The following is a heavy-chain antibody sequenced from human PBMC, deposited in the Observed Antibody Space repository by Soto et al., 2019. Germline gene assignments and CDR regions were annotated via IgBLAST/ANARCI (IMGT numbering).Heavy chain of an antibody. J-gene: IGHJ5*02. V-gene: IGHV4-61*08. CDR2: IYYSGST. D-gene: IGHD3-22*01. Sequence: SETLSLTCTVSGGSISSGGYYWSWIRQHPGKGLEWIGYIYYSGSTNYNPSLKSRVTISVDTSKNQFSLKLSSVTAADTAVYYCARDKRYYYDSSGYYYGYNWFDPWGQGTLVTVS. CDR3: ARDKRYYYDSSGYYYGYNWFDP. CDR1: GGSISSGGYY.